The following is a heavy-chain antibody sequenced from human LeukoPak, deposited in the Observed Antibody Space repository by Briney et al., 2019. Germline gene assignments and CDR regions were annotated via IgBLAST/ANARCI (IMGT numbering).Heavy chain of an antibody. CDR2: IYYSGST. CDR3: AREGYGSGSYYNVWYFDY. J-gene: IGHJ4*02. CDR1: CGSISSYY. V-gene: IGHV4-59*01. Sequence: PSETLSLTCTVSCGSISSYYWSWIRQPPGKGLEWIGYIYYSGSTNYNPSLKSRVTISVDTSKNQFSLKLSSVTAADTAVYYCAREGYGSGSYYNVWYFDYWGQGTLVTVSS. D-gene: IGHD3-10*01.